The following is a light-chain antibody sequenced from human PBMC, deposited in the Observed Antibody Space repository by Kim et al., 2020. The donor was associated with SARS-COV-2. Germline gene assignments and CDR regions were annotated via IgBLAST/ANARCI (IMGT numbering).Light chain of an antibody. CDR2: GKN. CDR1: SLRSYY. Sequence: SSELTQDPAVSVALGQTVRITCQGDSLRSYYASWYRQKPGQAPVLVIYGKNSRPSGIPDRFSGSSSGNTASLTITGAQAEDEADYYCNSRDSSGNHWVFG. CDR3: NSRDSSGNHWV. V-gene: IGLV3-19*01. J-gene: IGLJ3*02.